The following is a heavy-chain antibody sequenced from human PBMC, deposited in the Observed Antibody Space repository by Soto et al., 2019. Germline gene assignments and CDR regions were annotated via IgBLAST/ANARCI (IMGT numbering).Heavy chain of an antibody. CDR2: IYYSGST. CDR3: ARLSGWPPYYFDY. Sequence: QVQLQESGPGLVKPSQTLSLTCTVSGGSISSGGYYWSWIRQHPGKGLEWIGYIYYSGSTYYNPSLRSRVTISVDTSKNQFSLKLSSVTAAAPAVYYGARLSGWPPYYFDYWGQGTLVTVSS. J-gene: IGHJ4*02. V-gene: IGHV4-31*03. CDR1: GGSISSGGYY. D-gene: IGHD6-19*01.